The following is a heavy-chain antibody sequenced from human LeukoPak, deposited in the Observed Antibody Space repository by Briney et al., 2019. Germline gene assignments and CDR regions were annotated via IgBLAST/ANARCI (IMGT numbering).Heavy chain of an antibody. CDR3: AASITMFDY. V-gene: IGHV3-7*02. D-gene: IGHD3-10*01. J-gene: IGHJ4*02. CDR1: GFTFSRYW. Sequence: GGSLRLSCAASGFTFSRYWMSWVRQAPGKGLEWVANIKEDGTVKYYVESVKGRFTISRDNARNSLYLQMNSLRAEDTAVYYCAASITMFDYWGQGTLVTVSS. CDR2: IKEDGTVK.